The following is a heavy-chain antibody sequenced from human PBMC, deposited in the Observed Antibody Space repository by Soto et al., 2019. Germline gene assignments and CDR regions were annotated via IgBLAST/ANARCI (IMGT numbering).Heavy chain of an antibody. CDR3: ARHGNTVSLYNWFDS. V-gene: IGHV5-51*01. J-gene: IGHJ5*01. D-gene: IGHD4-17*01. CDR1: GYRFTNYW. Sequence: GESLKISCKGSGYRFTNYWIGWVRQMPGKGLEWMGIIYPGGSDTRYSPSFQGQVTISADKSISTAYLQWSSLKASDTAIYYCARHGNTVSLYNWFDSWGQGTLVTVS. CDR2: IYPGGSDT.